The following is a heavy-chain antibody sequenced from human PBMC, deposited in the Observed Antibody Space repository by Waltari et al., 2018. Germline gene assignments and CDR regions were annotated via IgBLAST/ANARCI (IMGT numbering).Heavy chain of an antibody. CDR2: ISYDGSNK. CDR3: ARGPPEQQLARGSYFDY. CDR1: GFTFSSYA. J-gene: IGHJ4*02. D-gene: IGHD6-13*01. V-gene: IGHV3-30*03. Sequence: QVQLVESGGGVVQPGRSLRLSCAASGFTFSSYAMHWVRQAPGQGLEWVAVISYDGSNKHYADSGKGRFTISRDNSKNTLYLQMNSLRAEDTAVYYCARGPPEQQLARGSYFDYWGQGTLVTVSS.